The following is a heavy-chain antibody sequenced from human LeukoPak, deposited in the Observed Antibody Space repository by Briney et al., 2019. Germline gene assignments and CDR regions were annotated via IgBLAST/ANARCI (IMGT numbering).Heavy chain of an antibody. V-gene: IGHV3-64*01. J-gene: IGHJ3*02. CDR3: AKDENSDPGAFDI. D-gene: IGHD1-26*01. CDR1: GFTFISYA. Sequence: PGGSLSLSCAASGFTFISYAMHWVRQAPGKGLEYVSAISSNGGSTYYANSVKGRFTISRDNSKNTLYLQMNSLRAEDTAVYYCAKDENSDPGAFDIWGQGTLVTVSS. CDR2: ISSNGGST.